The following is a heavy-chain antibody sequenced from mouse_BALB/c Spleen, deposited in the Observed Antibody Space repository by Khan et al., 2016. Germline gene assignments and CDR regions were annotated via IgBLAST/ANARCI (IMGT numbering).Heavy chain of an antibody. J-gene: IGHJ4*01. CDR3: ASLAPSAMDY. CDR1: GITFSVFG. D-gene: IGHD1-3*01. V-gene: IGHV5-17*02. CDR2: ISGGSSTI. Sequence: EVELVESGGGLVQPGGSRKLSCAASGITFSVFGIHWVRQAPEKGLEWVAYISGGSSTIYYADTVKGRFTISRDNTKNTLFLQMTSLSSEDTAVTDCASLAPSAMDYWGQGTSVTVSS.